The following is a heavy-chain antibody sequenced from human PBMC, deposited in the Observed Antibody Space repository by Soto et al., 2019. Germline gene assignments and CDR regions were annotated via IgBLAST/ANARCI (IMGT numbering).Heavy chain of an antibody. CDR1: GYTFTSYA. CDR3: ATSVLIAVAGPYYYYGMDV. J-gene: IGHJ6*02. V-gene: IGHV1-3*01. Sequence: VQLVQSGAEVKKPGASVKVSCKASGYTFTSYAMHWVRQAPGQRLEWMGWINAANGNTKYSRKWQGWGTITRDTSALTAYMGMSSLRSEDTAVYYCATSVLIAVAGPYYYYGMDVWGQGTTVTVSS. D-gene: IGHD6-19*01. CDR2: INAANGNT.